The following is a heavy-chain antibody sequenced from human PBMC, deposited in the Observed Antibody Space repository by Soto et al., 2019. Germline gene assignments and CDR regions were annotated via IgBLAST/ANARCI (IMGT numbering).Heavy chain of an antibody. CDR1: GFTFSSYW. D-gene: IGHD3-22*01. V-gene: IGHV3-7*01. CDR2: IKQDGSEK. CDR3: ARDHYYDSSGLYYYYGMDV. J-gene: IGHJ6*02. Sequence: GGSLRLSCAASGFTFSSYWISWVRQAPGKGLEWVANIKQDGSEKYYVDSVKGRFTISRDNAKNSLYLQMNSLRAEDTAVYYCARDHYYDSSGLYYYYGMDVWGQGTTVTVSS.